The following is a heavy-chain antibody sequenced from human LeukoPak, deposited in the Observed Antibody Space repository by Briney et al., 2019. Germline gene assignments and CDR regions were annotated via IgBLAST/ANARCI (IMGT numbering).Heavy chain of an antibody. CDR1: GYTFTSYY. D-gene: IGHD3-9*01. CDR3: AREGVSTILTGFWFDP. J-gene: IGHJ5*02. V-gene: IGHV1-46*01. CDR2: INPSGGST. Sequence: ASVKVSCKASGYTFTSYYMHWVRQAPGQGLEWMGIINPSGGSTSYAQKFQGRVTMTRDTSTSTVYMELSSLRSEDTAVYYCAREGVSTILTGFWFDPWGQGTLVTVSS.